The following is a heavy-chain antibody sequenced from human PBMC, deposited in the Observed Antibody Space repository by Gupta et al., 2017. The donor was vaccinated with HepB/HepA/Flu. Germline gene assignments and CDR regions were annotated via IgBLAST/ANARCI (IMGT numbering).Heavy chain of an antibody. J-gene: IGHJ5*02. CDR2: INHSGST. CDR3: ARGPKAHLVVPAAIRNSRWFDP. D-gene: IGHD2-2*01. CDR1: GGSFSGYY. V-gene: IGHV4-34*01. Sequence: QVQLQQWGAGLLKPSETLSLTCAVYGGSFSGYYWSWIRQPPGKGLEWIGEINHSGSTNYNPSLKSRVTISVDTSKNQFSLKLSSVTAADTAVYYCARGPKAHLVVPAAIRNSRWFDPWGQGTLVTVSS.